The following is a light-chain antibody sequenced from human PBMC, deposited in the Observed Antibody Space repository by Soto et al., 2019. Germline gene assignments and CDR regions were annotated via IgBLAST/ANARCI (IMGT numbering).Light chain of an antibody. V-gene: IGKV3D-15*02. Sequence: EIVMTQSPATLSVSPGERATLSCSARQSVISNLAWYQHKPGQAPRLLIYGASTRATGIPDRFSGSGSGTDFTLTIDRLEPEDFAVYYCHQYYSSPTTFGGGTKVDIK. J-gene: IGKJ4*01. CDR3: HQYYSSPTT. CDR2: GAS. CDR1: QSVISN.